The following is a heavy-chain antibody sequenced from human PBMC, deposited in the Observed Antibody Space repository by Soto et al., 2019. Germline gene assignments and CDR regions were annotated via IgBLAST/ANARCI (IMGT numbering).Heavy chain of an antibody. J-gene: IGHJ6*02. D-gene: IGHD6-13*01. CDR2: IYSGGST. CDR1: GFTVSSNY. Sequence: GGSLRLSCAASGFTVSSNYMSWVRQAPGKGLEWVSVIYSGGSTYYADSVKGRFTISRDNSKNTLYLQMNSLRAEDTAVYCCARDLVQAAGISSGMDVWGRGNLVTVSS. V-gene: IGHV3-53*01. CDR3: ARDLVQAAGISSGMDV.